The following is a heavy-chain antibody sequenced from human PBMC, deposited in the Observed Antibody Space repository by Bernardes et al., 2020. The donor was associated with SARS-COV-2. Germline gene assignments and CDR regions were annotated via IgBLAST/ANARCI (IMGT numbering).Heavy chain of an antibody. J-gene: IGHJ5*02. Sequence: SEALSLTCTVSGGSISSGGYHWSWRRQHPGKCLEGNGYIYYRGITYYNPSLKSRVTISVDTSKNQFSLKLSSVTAADTAVYYCARGIPQSITIFGVVIPGNWFDPWGQGTLVTVSS. CDR3: ARGIPQSITIFGVVIPGNWFDP. V-gene: IGHV4-31*03. CDR2: IYYRGIT. CDR1: GGSISSGGYH. D-gene: IGHD3-3*01.